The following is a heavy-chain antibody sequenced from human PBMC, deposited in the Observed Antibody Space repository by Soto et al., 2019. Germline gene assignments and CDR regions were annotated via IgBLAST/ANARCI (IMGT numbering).Heavy chain of an antibody. Sequence: QVQLQESGPGLVKPSGTLSLTCAVSGVSISSHDWWTWVRQPPEKGLEWIGESHQSGNTNYNSSLESRVTISRDKSNNQFSLQLSSVTVADTAVYYCATRDTGRVYWGQVTLVTVYS. V-gene: IGHV4-4*02. CDR1: GVSISSHDW. CDR3: ATRDTGRVY. J-gene: IGHJ4*02. CDR2: SHQSGNT. D-gene: IGHD5-18*01.